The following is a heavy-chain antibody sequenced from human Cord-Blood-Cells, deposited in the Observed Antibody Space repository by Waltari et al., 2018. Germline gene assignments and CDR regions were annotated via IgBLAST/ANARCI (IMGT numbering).Heavy chain of an antibody. CDR3: ARSNMMGRSDKLYWWW. Sequence: IGWVRQMPGKGLEGMGIIYPGDSDTRYSPSFQGQVTISADKSISTAYLQWSSLKASDTAMYYCARSNMMGRSDKLYWWWWGQGTLVTVSS. V-gene: IGHV5-51*01. CDR2: IYPGDSDT. D-gene: IGHD2-8*02. J-gene: IGHJ4*02.